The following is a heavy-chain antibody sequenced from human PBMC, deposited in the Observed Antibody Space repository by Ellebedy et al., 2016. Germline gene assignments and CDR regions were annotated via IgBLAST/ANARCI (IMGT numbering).Heavy chain of an antibody. D-gene: IGHD2-21*01. CDR1: GGSISGYD. J-gene: IGHJ1*01. CDR2: INHSGST. Sequence: SETLSLXXGVYGGSISGYDWSWIRQPPGQGLEWIGEINHSGSTSYNPSLKSRVTISVDTSKNQLSLKLNSVTAADTAVYYCARGRQQLVLWNEYFYFWGQGTLVIVSS. V-gene: IGHV4-34*01. CDR3: ARGRQQLVLWNEYFYF.